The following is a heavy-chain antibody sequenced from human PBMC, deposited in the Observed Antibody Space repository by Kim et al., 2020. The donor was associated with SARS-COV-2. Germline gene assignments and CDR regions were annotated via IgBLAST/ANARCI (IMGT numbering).Heavy chain of an antibody. CDR3: ATEPQKSRWYYFDY. V-gene: IGHV3-23*01. J-gene: IGHJ4*02. D-gene: IGHD6-13*01. Sequence: AASVKGRITISRDDYKNPFSLQMSSLRAEDTAVYYCATEPQKSRWYYFDYWGQGALVTVSS.